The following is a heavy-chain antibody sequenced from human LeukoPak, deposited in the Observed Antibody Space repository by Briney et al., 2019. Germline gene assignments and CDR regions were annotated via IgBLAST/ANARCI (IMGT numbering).Heavy chain of an antibody. CDR1: GYTFTSYG. Sequence: ASVKVSCKASGYTFTSYGISWVRQAPGQGLEWMGWISAYNGNTNYAQKLQGRVTMTTDTSTSTAYMELRSLRSDDTAVYYCARYDGGYCSGGSCYGDLDYWGQGTLVTVSS. CDR2: ISAYNGNT. D-gene: IGHD2-15*01. V-gene: IGHV1-18*01. CDR3: ARYDGGYCSGGSCYGDLDY. J-gene: IGHJ4*02.